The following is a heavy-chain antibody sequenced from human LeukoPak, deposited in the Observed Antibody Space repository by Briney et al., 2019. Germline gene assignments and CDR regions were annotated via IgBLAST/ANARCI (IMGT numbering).Heavy chain of an antibody. Sequence: SETLSLTCTVSGGSISSGGYYWSWIRQHPGKGLEWIGYIYYSGSTYYNPSLKSRVTISVDTSKNQFSLKLSSVTAADTAVYYCAGNPDYDSSGYPFDYWGQGTLVTVSS. J-gene: IGHJ4*02. CDR2: IYYSGST. D-gene: IGHD3-22*01. CDR3: AGNPDYDSSGYPFDY. CDR1: GGSISSGGYY. V-gene: IGHV4-31*03.